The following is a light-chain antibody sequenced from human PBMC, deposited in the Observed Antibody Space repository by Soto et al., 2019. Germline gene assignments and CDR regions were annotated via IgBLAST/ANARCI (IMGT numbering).Light chain of an antibody. J-gene: IGLJ2*01. Sequence: QSVLTQPPSASGTPGLRVTISCSGSSSNIGSNTVNWYKQLPGTAPKLLIYFNNQRPSGVPDRFSGSKSGTSASLVISGLQSEDEADYYCAAWDDSLNGQEVFGGGTQLTVL. CDR2: FNN. CDR1: SSNIGSNT. V-gene: IGLV1-44*01. CDR3: AAWDDSLNGQEV.